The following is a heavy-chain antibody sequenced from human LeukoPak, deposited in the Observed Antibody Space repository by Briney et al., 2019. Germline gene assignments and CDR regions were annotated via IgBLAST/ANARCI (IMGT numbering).Heavy chain of an antibody. V-gene: IGHV3-21*01. CDR1: GFTFSSYS. Sequence: PGGSLRLSCAASGFTFSSYSMNWVRQAPGKGLEWVSSISSSSVYIYYADSLKGRFTISRDNAKNSLYLQMNSLRAEDTAVYYCARENHTPRGYCSSTSCSDYYMDVWGKRTTVTVSS. CDR3: ARENHTPRGYCSSTSCSDYYMDV. CDR2: ISSSSVYI. J-gene: IGHJ6*03. D-gene: IGHD2-2*01.